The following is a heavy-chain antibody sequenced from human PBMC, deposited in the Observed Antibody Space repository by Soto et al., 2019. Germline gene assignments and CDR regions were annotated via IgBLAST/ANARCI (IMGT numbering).Heavy chain of an antibody. J-gene: IGHJ4*02. CDR1: GFTFSSYA. D-gene: IGHD1-1*01. CDR2: ISGSGDSK. CDR3: AKETAGKT. V-gene: IGHV3-23*01. Sequence: PGGSLRLSCEASGFTFSSYAMSWVRQAPGKGLEWVSGISGSGDSKHYAGSVKGRFTISRDNSKNTLYLQMSSLRAEDTALYYCAKETAGKTWGQGTLVTVS.